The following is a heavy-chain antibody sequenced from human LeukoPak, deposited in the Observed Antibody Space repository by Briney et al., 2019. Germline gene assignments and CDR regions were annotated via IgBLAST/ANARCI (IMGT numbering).Heavy chain of an antibody. CDR2: FDPEDGET. D-gene: IGHD3-22*01. V-gene: IGHV1-24*01. Sequence: GASVKVSCKVSGYTLTELSMHWVRQAPGKGLEWMGGFDPEDGETIYAQKFQGRVTMTEDSSTDTAYMELSSLRSEGTAVYYCATVRYYDSSGYRHAFDIWGQGTMVTVSS. CDR3: ATVRYYDSSGYRHAFDI. CDR1: GYTLTELS. J-gene: IGHJ3*02.